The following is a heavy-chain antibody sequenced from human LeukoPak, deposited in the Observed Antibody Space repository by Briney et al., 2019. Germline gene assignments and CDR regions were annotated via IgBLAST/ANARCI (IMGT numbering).Heavy chain of an antibody. CDR1: GGTFSSYA. Sequence: SVKVSCKASGGTFSSYAISWVRQAPGQGLEWMGGIIPIFGTANYAQKFQGRVTITADESTSTAYMELSSLRSEDTAVYYCARDQGTWDCDRGAFDIWGQGTMVTVSS. J-gene: IGHJ3*02. V-gene: IGHV1-69*13. CDR3: ARDQGTWDCDRGAFDI. CDR2: IIPIFGTA. D-gene: IGHD3-22*01.